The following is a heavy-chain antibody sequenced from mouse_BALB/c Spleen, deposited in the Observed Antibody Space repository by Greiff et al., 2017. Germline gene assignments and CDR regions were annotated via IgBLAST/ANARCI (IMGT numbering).Heavy chain of an antibody. CDR1: GYSITSDYA. V-gene: IGHV3-2*02. Sequence: EVQLVESGPGLVKPSQSLSLTCTVTGYSITSDYAWNWIRQFPGNKLEWMGYISYSGSTSYNPSLKSRISITRDTSKNQFFLQLNSVTTEDTATYYCARGWPNFDYWGQGTTLTVSS. CDR3: ARGWPNFDY. J-gene: IGHJ2*01. CDR2: ISYSGST. D-gene: IGHD2-3*01.